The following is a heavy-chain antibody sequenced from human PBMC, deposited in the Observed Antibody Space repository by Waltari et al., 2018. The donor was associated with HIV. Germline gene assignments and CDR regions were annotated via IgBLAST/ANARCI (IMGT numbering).Heavy chain of an antibody. CDR3: ARVDRAGTTSGWDVFDI. CDR2: MYSGGTT. Sequence: EVQLVESGGGLVRPGGSLRLSCAASGFTVSSHPMGWVRQTPGKGLEYVSVMYSGGTTHYADSVNGRFTISRDSSKSALYLQMNTLRAEDTALYYCARVDRAGTTSGWDVFDIWGQGTMVTDSS. J-gene: IGHJ3*02. CDR1: GFTVSSHP. D-gene: IGHD1-1*01. V-gene: IGHV3-66*01.